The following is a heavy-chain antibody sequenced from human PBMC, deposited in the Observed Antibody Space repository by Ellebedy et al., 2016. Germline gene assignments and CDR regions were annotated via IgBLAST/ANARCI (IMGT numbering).Heavy chain of an antibody. CDR3: VRESFKFDY. Sequence: ASVKVSCXASGYTFTRYYMHWVRQAPGQGPEWMAMINPSSGSTIFTPKFQGRVTMTRDTSISTAYMELSRPRSDDTALYYCVRESFKFDYWGQGNLVTVSS. CDR1: GYTFTRYY. J-gene: IGHJ4*02. CDR2: INPSSGST. V-gene: IGHV1-46*01.